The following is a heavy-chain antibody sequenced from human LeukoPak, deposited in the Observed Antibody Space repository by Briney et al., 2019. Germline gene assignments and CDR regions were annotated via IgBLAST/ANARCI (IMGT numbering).Heavy chain of an antibody. J-gene: IGHJ4*02. Sequence: GGSLRLSCAASGFTFSNHAMSWVRQAPGKGLEWVSGISASGDRTDYAASVKGRFTISRDNLQSTLYLQMNSLRAEDTAAYHCARSYDSSASYRSSANWGQGTLVTVSS. CDR1: GFTFSNHA. CDR3: ARSYDSSASYRSSAN. CDR2: ISASGDRT. D-gene: IGHD3-22*01. V-gene: IGHV3-23*01.